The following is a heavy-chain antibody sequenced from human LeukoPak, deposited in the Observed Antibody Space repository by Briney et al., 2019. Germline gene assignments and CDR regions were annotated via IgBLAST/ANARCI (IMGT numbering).Heavy chain of an antibody. CDR2: ISYDGSKK. J-gene: IGHJ4*02. V-gene: IGHV3-30*04. Sequence: GGSLRLSCAASGFTFSTYAMHWVRQAPGKGLEWVTIISYDGSKKYYADSVKGRFTISRDNSKNTLYLQMNSLTVEDTALCYCAGGDVYRGYDYPGVWGQGTLVTVSS. CDR3: AGGDVYRGYDYPGV. D-gene: IGHD5-12*01. CDR1: GFTFSTYA.